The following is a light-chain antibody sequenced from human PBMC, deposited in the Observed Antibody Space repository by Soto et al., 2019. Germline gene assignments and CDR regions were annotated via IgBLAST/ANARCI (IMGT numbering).Light chain of an antibody. CDR2: GAS. CDR3: QEYGGSALWT. Sequence: EIVFTQPPGPLTVSPGDRVTLSCRASQTVNNNYLAWYQQKPGQAPRLLIYGASTPATGTPARFSGSGSGTDFTLTVSRLELEDFAVYCCQEYGGSALWTCGPGIRV. CDR1: QTVNNNY. V-gene: IGKV3-20*01. J-gene: IGKJ1*01.